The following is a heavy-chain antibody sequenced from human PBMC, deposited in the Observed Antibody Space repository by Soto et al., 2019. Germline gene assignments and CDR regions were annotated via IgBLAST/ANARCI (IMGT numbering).Heavy chain of an antibody. CDR3: ARRSTGYCSGGSCYLYDY. D-gene: IGHD2-15*01. CDR2: ISAYNGNT. V-gene: IGHV1-18*01. CDR1: GYTFTSYG. J-gene: IGHJ4*02. Sequence: ASVKVSCKASGYTFTSYGMSWVRQAPGQGLEWMGWISAYNGNTNYAQKLQGRVTMTTDTSTSTAYMELRSLRSDDTAVYYCARRSTGYCSGGSCYLYDYWGQGTLVTVSS.